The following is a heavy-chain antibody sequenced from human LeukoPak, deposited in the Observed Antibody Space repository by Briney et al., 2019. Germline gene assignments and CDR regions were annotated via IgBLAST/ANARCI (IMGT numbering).Heavy chain of an antibody. Sequence: SETLSLTCIVSGGSISSGDYYWSWIRQPAGTGLEWIGRFHTSGSTNYNPSLKSRVTISVDTSKNQFSLRLSSVTAADTAVYYCARDADSSGYYWSWFDPWGQGTLVTVSS. CDR2: FHTSGST. D-gene: IGHD3-22*01. V-gene: IGHV4-61*02. CDR3: ARDADSSGYYWSWFDP. CDR1: GGSISSGDYY. J-gene: IGHJ5*02.